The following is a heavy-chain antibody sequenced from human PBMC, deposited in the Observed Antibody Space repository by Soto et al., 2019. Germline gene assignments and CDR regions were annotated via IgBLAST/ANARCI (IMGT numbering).Heavy chain of an antibody. CDR1: GYTFTSYG. D-gene: IGHD3-22*01. CDR3: ARDLGLGDTMIVVHYYYGMDV. V-gene: IGHV1-18*01. CDR2: ISAYNGNT. Sequence: GASVKLYCKASGYTFTSYGISWVRQAPEQGLEWMGWISAYNGNTNYAQKLQGRVTMTTDTSTSTAYMELRSLRSDDTAVYYCARDLGLGDTMIVVHYYYGMDVWGQGTTVTVSS. J-gene: IGHJ6*02.